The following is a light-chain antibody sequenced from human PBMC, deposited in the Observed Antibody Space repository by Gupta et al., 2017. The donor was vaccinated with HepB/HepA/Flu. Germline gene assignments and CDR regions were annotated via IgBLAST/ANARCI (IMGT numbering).Light chain of an antibody. V-gene: IGKV2-28*01. Sequence: DIVMTQSPLSLPVTPGEPAPISSRSSQSLLHSHAYNYLDWYLQRPGQSPQLLIFLGSNRASGVPDRFSGSGSGTDFTLRISRVEAEDVEIYYCMQALQTAWTFGQGTKVEIK. CDR1: QSLLHSHAYNY. J-gene: IGKJ1*01. CDR2: LGS. CDR3: MQALQTAWT.